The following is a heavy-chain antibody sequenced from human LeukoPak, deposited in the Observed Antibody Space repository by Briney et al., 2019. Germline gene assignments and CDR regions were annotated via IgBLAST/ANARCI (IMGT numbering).Heavy chain of an antibody. CDR3: AHRRALSGYWNYGDFDY. D-gene: IGHD1-7*01. Sequence: KRSGPTLVNPTQTLTLTCTFSGFSLTTSGVGVGWIRQPPGEALEWLALIYWDDDKRYNPSLKSRLTITKDTSKNQVVLSVTNVDPVDTATFYCAHRRALSGYWNYGDFDYWGQGTLVTVSS. CDR2: IYWDDDK. V-gene: IGHV2-5*02. CDR1: GFSLTTSGVG. J-gene: IGHJ4*02.